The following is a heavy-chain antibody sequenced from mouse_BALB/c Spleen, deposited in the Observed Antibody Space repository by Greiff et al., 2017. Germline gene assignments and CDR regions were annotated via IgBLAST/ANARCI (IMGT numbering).Heavy chain of an antibody. CDR3: ARKTDAMDY. CDR2: IDPANGNT. CDR1: GFNIKDTY. Sequence: VHVKQSGAELVKPGASVKLSCTASGFNIKDTYMHWVKQRPEQGLEWIGRIDPANGNTKYDPKFQGKATITADTSSNTAYLQLSSLTSEDTAVYYGARKTDAMDYWGQGTSVTVSS. V-gene: IGHV14-3*02. J-gene: IGHJ4*01.